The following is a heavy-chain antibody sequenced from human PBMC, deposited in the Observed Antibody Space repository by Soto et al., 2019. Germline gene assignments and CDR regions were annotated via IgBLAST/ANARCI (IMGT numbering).Heavy chain of an antibody. Sequence: GGLVKVSCKASGYTFTSYGISWVRQAPGQGLEWMGWISAYNGNTNYAQKLQGRVTMTTDTSTSTAYMELRSLRSDDTAVYYCARGGVTDYYDSNPLRGAFDIWGQGTMVTVSS. CDR2: ISAYNGNT. J-gene: IGHJ3*02. D-gene: IGHD3-22*01. CDR1: GYTFTSYG. V-gene: IGHV1-18*04. CDR3: ARGGVTDYYDSNPLRGAFDI.